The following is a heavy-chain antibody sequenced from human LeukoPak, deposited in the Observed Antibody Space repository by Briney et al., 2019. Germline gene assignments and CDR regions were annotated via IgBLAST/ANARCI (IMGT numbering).Heavy chain of an antibody. D-gene: IGHD2-21*01. V-gene: IGHV4-34*01. CDR3: ARVFQNVIDY. CDR2: INHSGST. CDR1: GGSFSGYY. J-gene: IGHJ4*02. Sequence: RSSETLSLTCAVYGGSFSGYYWSWIRQPPGKGLEWIGEINHSGSTNYNPSLKSRVTISVDTSKNQFSLKLSSVTAADTAVYYCARVFQNVIDYWGQGTLVTVSS.